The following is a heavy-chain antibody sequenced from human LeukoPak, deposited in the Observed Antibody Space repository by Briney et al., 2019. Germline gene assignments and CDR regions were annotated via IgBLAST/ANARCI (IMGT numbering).Heavy chain of an antibody. CDR2: IYPGDSDT. CDR3: ARPHDYGDFGDAFDI. CDR1: GYSFTNYW. D-gene: IGHD4-17*01. J-gene: IGHJ3*02. V-gene: IGHV5-51*01. Sequence: GESLKISCVRSGYSFTNYWIGWVRQMPGKGLEWMGFIYPGDSDTRYSPSFQGHVTISADKSISTAYLQWNSLKASDTAMYYCARPHDYGDFGDAFDIWGQGTLVTVSS.